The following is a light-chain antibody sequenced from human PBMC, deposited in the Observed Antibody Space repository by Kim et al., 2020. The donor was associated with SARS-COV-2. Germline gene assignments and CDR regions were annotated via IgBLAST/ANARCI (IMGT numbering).Light chain of an antibody. Sequence: EIVLTQSPGTLSLSPGERATLSCRASQSVSSSYLAWYQQKPGQAPRLLIYGASSRATVIPDRFSGSGSGTDFTLTISRLEPEDFAVYYCQQYGSSPRTFGQVTKVDIK. CDR3: QQYGSSPRT. V-gene: IGKV3-20*01. CDR2: GAS. CDR1: QSVSSSY. J-gene: IGKJ1*01.